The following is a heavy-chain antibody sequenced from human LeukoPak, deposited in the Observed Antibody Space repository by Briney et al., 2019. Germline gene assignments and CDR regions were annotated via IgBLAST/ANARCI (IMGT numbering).Heavy chain of an antibody. V-gene: IGHV1-2*02. CDR1: GYTFTGNY. CDR2: INPNSGDT. D-gene: IGHD6-19*01. Sequence: GASVKVSCKSSGYTFTGNYMHWVRQAPGQGLEWMGWINPNSGDTKYAQNFQGRVTMTRDTSTTTTYMELSSLRSDDTAVYYCVRDRHTVAVAATLDYWGQGTLVIASS. CDR3: VRDRHTVAVAATLDY. J-gene: IGHJ4*02.